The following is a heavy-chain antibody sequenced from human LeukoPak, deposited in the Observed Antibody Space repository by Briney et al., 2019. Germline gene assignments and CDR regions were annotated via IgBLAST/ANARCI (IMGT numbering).Heavy chain of an antibody. D-gene: IGHD4-17*01. Sequence: GASVKVSCKASGYTFTSYGISWVRQAPGQGLEWMGWISAYNGNTNYAQKLQGRVTMTEDTSTDTAYMELSSLRSEDTAVYYCATFDYGDYWFDPWGQGTLVTVSS. CDR1: GYTFTSYG. V-gene: IGHV1-18*01. CDR2: ISAYNGNT. J-gene: IGHJ5*02. CDR3: ATFDYGDYWFDP.